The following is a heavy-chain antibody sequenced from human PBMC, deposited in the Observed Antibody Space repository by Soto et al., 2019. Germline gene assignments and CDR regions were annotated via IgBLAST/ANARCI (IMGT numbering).Heavy chain of an antibody. Sequence: QPVGSLRLSCAASGFTFSSYGMHWVRQAPGKGLEWVAVISYDGSNKYYADSVKGRFTISRDNSKNTLYLQMNSLRAEDTAVYYCAKDPYSGYDDPDYWGQGTLVTVS. CDR1: GFTFSSYG. CDR3: AKDPYSGYDDPDY. CDR2: ISYDGSNK. D-gene: IGHD5-12*01. V-gene: IGHV3-30*18. J-gene: IGHJ4*02.